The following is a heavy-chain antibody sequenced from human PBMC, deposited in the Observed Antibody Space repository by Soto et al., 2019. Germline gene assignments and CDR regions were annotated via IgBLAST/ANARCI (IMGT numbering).Heavy chain of an antibody. D-gene: IGHD6-13*01. CDR1: GFTFSSYA. V-gene: IGHV3-23*01. Sequence: EVQLLESGGGLVQPEGSLRLSCEASGFTFSSYAMSWVRQAPGKGLEWVSGISGGGGTTYYADSVKGRFTISRDNSKSTLYLQVNSLRAEDTAVYYCAKDQAAGGTISRYFQDWGQGTLATVSS. CDR2: ISGGGGTT. J-gene: IGHJ1*01. CDR3: AKDQAAGGTISRYFQD.